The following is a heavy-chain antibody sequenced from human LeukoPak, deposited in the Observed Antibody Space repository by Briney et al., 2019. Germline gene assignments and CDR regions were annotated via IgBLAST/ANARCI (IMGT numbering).Heavy chain of an antibody. D-gene: IGHD3-10*01. Sequence: GGSLRLSCAASGFNFTKYGMHWVRQAPGKGLEWVANIKHDGSEKYYVDSVKGRFTISRDNAKNSLYLQMNSLRAEDTAVYYCAREVITMVRGVNLDYWGQGTLVTVSS. J-gene: IGHJ4*02. CDR1: GFNFTKYG. CDR2: IKHDGSEK. CDR3: AREVITMVRGVNLDY. V-gene: IGHV3-7*01.